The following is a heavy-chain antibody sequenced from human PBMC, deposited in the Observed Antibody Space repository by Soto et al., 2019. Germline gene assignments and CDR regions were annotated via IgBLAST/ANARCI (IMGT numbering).Heavy chain of an antibody. CDR1: GYSLTNSFSSYW. V-gene: IGHV5-51*01. D-gene: IGHD3-3*01. CDR3: AISTQYYDFWSGYYWGAFDI. J-gene: IGHJ3*02. CDR2: IYPGASDT. Sequence: GESLKISCQGSGYSLTNSFSSYWIGWVRQMPGKGLELMGIIYPGASDTRYSPSFQGQVTISADKSISTAYLQWSSLKASDTAMYYCAISTQYYDFWSGYYWGAFDIWGQGTMVTVS.